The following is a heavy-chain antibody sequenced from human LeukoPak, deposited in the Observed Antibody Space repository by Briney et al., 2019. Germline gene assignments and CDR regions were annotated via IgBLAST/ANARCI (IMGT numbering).Heavy chain of an antibody. CDR1: GGTFNNSA. D-gene: IGHD4-17*01. CDR2: IMPLFGTA. Sequence: SVKVSCKTSGGTFNNSAISWVRQAPGQGLEWLGGIMPLFGTAGYAQKFQGRVTITKDGSTRTVYLELTSLTSDDTAVYYCARDVHGDYGSGWFDPWGQGTLVSVSS. CDR3: ARDVHGDYGSGWFDP. J-gene: IGHJ5*02. V-gene: IGHV1-69*05.